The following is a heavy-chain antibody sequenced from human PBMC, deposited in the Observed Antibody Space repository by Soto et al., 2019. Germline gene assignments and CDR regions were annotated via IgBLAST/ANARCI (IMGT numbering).Heavy chain of an antibody. Sequence: TVGSLRLSCAAFGFTVSGKKYVAWVRQAPGKGLEWVSALYDLDGTYYADSVKGRFTTSSDSSRTTVYLQMNSLRPDDTAVYSCATWHLQEHAYDIWGQGTMVTVSS. CDR3: ATWHLQEHAYDI. CDR2: LYDLDGT. D-gene: IGHD1-1*01. V-gene: IGHV3-53*01. J-gene: IGHJ3*02. CDR1: GFTVSGKKY.